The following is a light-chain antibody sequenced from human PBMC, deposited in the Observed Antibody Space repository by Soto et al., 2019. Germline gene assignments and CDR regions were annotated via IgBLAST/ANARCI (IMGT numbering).Light chain of an antibody. Sequence: DIVMTQSPESLALSLGERTTITCKSSRSVLSSSINKNFLAWYQQKPGQSPKLLIYWASSRESGVPDRFSGSGSGTDFSLTISGLQAEDVAVYYCHQYYTYPYTFGQGTKLEIK. J-gene: IGKJ2*01. CDR3: HQYYTYPYT. CDR1: RSVLSSSINKNF. V-gene: IGKV4-1*01. CDR2: WAS.